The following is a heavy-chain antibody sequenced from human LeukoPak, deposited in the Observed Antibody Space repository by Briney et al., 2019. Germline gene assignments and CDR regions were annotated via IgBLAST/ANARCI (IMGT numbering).Heavy chain of an antibody. J-gene: IGHJ3*01. Sequence: ASVKVSCKASGYTFINYRISWVRQAPGQGLEWMGWISVYNGKTNYAQKFQGKVTMTTDSSSTAAYMELTSLRSDDSTVYYCARATRSFGELLDAFDVWGLGTMVIVSS. CDR3: ARATRSFGELLDAFDV. D-gene: IGHD3-10*01. CDR2: ISVYNGKT. CDR1: GYTFINYR. V-gene: IGHV1-18*01.